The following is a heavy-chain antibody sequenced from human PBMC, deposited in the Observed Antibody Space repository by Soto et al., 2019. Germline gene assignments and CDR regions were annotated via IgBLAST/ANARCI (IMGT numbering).Heavy chain of an antibody. D-gene: IGHD2-8*02. CDR2: INPSGGST. J-gene: IGHJ4*02. Sequence: ASVKVSCKASGYTFTSYYMHWVRQAPGQGLEWMGIINPSGGSTSYAQNFQGRVTLSVDTSKNHFSLKLTSVTAADTAVYYCARDKITGLFDYWGQGTLVTVSS. CDR3: ARDKITGLFDY. V-gene: IGHV1-46*01. CDR1: GYTFTSYY.